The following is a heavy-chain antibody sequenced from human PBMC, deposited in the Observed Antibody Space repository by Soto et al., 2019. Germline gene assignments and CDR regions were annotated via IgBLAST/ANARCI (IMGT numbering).Heavy chain of an antibody. CDR2: MSPKTANT. J-gene: IGHJ5*01. Sequence: ASVKVSCKASGYIFTNYYIHWVRQAPGQGLEWMGWMSPKTANTGYAQKFQDRVTMTRSTSISTAYMELSSLTSEDTAVYYCTGGPPNWGFDSWGQGTPVTVSS. D-gene: IGHD7-27*01. CDR1: GYIFTNYY. V-gene: IGHV1-8*02. CDR3: TGGPPNWGFDS.